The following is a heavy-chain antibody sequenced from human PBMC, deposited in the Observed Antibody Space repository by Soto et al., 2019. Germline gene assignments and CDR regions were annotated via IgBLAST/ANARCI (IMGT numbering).Heavy chain of an antibody. CDR2: ISAHNGDT. J-gene: IGHJ6*02. Sequence: QVQLVQSGPEVKKPGASVKVSCKASGYTFTSYGFSWVRQAPGQGLEWMGWISAHNGDTIYAQKFQDRITMTTDTSTNTAYLERRSLKSGDTAVFYCARSSGTYPPSRYYYGLDVWGQGTTVTVSS. V-gene: IGHV1-18*01. D-gene: IGHD1-26*01. CDR1: GYTFTSYG. CDR3: ARSSGTYPPSRYYYGLDV.